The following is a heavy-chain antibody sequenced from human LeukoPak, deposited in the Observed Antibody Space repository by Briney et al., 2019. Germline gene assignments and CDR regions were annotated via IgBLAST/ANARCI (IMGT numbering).Heavy chain of an antibody. CDR3: ARGANKGWFDP. V-gene: IGHV4-59*01. CDR1: GGSITHYY. D-gene: IGHD4/OR15-4a*01. Sequence: SETLSLTCTVSGGSITHYYWTWIRQPPGKGLEWIGYIYYSGSTNYNPSLKSRVTISVDTSKNQFSLKLSSVTAADTAVYYCARGANKGWFDPWGQGTLVTVSS. J-gene: IGHJ5*02. CDR2: IYYSGST.